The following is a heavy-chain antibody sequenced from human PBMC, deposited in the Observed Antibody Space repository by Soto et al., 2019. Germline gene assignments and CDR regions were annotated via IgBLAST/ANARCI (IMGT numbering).Heavy chain of an antibody. V-gene: IGHV4-31*03. Sequence: PSETLSLTCTVSGGSISSGGYYWSWIRQHPGKGLEWIGYIYYSGSTYYNPSLKSRVTISVDTSKNQFSLKLSSVTAADTAAYYCARGRYQNFDYWGQGTLVTV. J-gene: IGHJ4*02. CDR3: ARGRYQNFDY. CDR2: IYYSGST. CDR1: GGSISSGGYY. D-gene: IGHD2-2*01.